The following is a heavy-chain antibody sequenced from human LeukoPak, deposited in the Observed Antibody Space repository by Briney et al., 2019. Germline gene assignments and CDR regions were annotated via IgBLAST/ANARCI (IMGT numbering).Heavy chain of an antibody. CDR1: GYTFTSYD. D-gene: IGHD6-19*01. Sequence: ASVKVSCKASGYTFTSYDINWVRQATGQGLEWMGWMNPNSGNTGYAQKSQGRVTITRNTSISTAYMELSSLRSEDTAVYYCARGTSVKWLVQSNAFDIWGQGTMVTVSS. J-gene: IGHJ3*02. CDR3: ARGTSVKWLVQSNAFDI. V-gene: IGHV1-8*03. CDR2: MNPNSGNT.